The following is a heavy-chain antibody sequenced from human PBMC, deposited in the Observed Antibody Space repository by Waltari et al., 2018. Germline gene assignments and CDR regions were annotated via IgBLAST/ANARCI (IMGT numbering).Heavy chain of an antibody. D-gene: IGHD3-9*01. CDR3: ARHGHYDILTGPPLRAFDI. Sequence: QVQLVQSGAEVKKPGASVKVSCKASGYTFTGYYMHWVRQAPGQGLEWMGWINPNSGGTNYAQKFQGRVTMTRDTSISTAYMELSRLRSDDTAVYYCARHGHYDILTGPPLRAFDIWGQGTMVTVSS. V-gene: IGHV1-2*02. CDR2: INPNSGGT. CDR1: GYTFTGYY. J-gene: IGHJ3*02.